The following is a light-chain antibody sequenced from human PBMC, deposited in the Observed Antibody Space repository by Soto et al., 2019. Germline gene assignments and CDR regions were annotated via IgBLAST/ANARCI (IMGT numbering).Light chain of an antibody. Sequence: EIVMTQSPATLSVSPGERATLSCRASQSVSSSYLAWYQQKPGQAPRLLIYGASSRATGIPDRFSGSGSGTDFTLTISRLEPEDFAVYYCQQYGSSRTFGQGTMADI. CDR3: QQYGSSRT. CDR1: QSVSSSY. CDR2: GAS. J-gene: IGKJ1*01. V-gene: IGKV3-20*01.